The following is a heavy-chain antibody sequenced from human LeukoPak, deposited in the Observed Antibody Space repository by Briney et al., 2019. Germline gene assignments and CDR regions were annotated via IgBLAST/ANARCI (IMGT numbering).Heavy chain of an antibody. Sequence: SETLSLACAVSGGSVSSGRYYWSWIRQPPGKGLEWIGYIYYSGSTNYNPSLKSRLTISVDTSKNQFSLKLSSVTAADTAVYYCARVYAWFDPWGQGTLVTVSS. CDR2: IYYSGST. V-gene: IGHV4-61*01. D-gene: IGHD3-16*01. CDR3: ARVYAWFDP. CDR1: GGSVSSGRYY. J-gene: IGHJ5*02.